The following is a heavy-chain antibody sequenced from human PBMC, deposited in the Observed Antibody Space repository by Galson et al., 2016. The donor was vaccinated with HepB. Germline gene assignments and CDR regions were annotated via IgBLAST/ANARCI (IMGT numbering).Heavy chain of an antibody. V-gene: IGHV4-39*07. J-gene: IGHJ4*02. CDR2: MHYSGST. D-gene: IGHD6-19*01. CDR1: VGSISSSDYY. CDR3: AGLTGIGVPGI. Sequence: SETLSLTCSVSVGSISSSDYYWGWIRQPPGKGLEWIGSMHYSGSTFYNPSLKSRLTISVDTSQNRFSLKLNSVTAADTAVYYCAGLTGIGVPGIWGQGTLVTVSS.